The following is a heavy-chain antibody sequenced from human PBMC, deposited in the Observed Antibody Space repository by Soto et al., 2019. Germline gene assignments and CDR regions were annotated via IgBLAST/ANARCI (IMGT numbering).Heavy chain of an antibody. Sequence: GSLRLSCVASGLTFSSYALNWVRQAPGRGLEWVSAISGSGGTTYYADSVKGRFTISRDNSENTLFLQMNSLRAEDAAIYYCAKSPKVISTPFDYWGQGSLVTVSS. CDR1: GLTFSSYA. CDR2: ISGSGGTT. J-gene: IGHJ4*02. CDR3: AKSPKVISTPFDY. D-gene: IGHD3-22*01. V-gene: IGHV3-23*01.